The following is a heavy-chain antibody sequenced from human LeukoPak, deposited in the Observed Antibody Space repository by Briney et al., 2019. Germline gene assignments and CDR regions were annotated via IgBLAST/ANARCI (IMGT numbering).Heavy chain of an antibody. CDR3: ARDIHLAAAGTYSFDY. CDR1: GGTFSSYA. V-gene: IGHV1-69*04. D-gene: IGHD6-13*01. CDR2: IIPILGIA. J-gene: IGHJ4*02. Sequence: EASVKVSFKAFGGTFSSYAISWVRQAPGQGLEWMGRIIPILGIANYAQKFQGRVTITADKSTSTAYMELSSLRSEDTAVYYCARDIHLAAAGTYSFDYWGQGTLVTVSS.